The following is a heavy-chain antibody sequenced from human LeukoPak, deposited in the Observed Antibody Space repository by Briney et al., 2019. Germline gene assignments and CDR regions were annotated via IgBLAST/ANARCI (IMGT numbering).Heavy chain of an antibody. Sequence: GGSLRLSCAASGFTLSSHEMKSARQAPGRGQGWDSYNIRYGRTITYAHSVNDRFNIYRENAKNSLYLQMTSLRAEDTAVYYCARDVPSRGSGRYYVYYYYSMDAWGKGTTVTVSS. CDR3: ARDVPSRGSGRYYVYYYYSMDA. J-gene: IGHJ6*04. CDR1: GFTLSSHE. V-gene: IGHV3-48*03. D-gene: IGHD3-10*01. CDR2: NIRYGRTI.